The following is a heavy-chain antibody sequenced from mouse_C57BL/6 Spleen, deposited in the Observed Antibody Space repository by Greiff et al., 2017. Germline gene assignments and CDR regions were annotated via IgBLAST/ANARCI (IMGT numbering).Heavy chain of an antibody. D-gene: IGHD2-4*01. J-gene: IGHJ4*01. V-gene: IGHV1-80*01. CDR1: GYAFSSYW. Sequence: VHLVESGAELVKPGASVKISCKASGYAFSSYWMNWVKQRPGKGLEWIGQIYPGDGDTNYNGKFKGKATLTADKSSSTAYMQLSSLTSEDSSVYFCARGDYDYDGYAMDYWGQGTSVTVSS. CDR2: IYPGDGDT. CDR3: ARGDYDYDGYAMDY.